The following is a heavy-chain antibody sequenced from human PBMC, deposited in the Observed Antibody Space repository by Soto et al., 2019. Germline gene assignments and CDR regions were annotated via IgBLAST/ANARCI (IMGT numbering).Heavy chain of an antibody. CDR2: IYYTGST. D-gene: IGHD6-6*01. V-gene: IGHV4-30-4*01. J-gene: IGHJ4*02. Sequence: PSGTLSLTCSVSGGSINNYEYYWTWIRQPPGEGLEWIGHIYYTGSTSYNPSLKSRVTISLDTSKNQFSLKVNSVSAADTAVYYCVRDRSSSPGFFDSWGQGTLVTVSS. CDR3: VRDRSSSPGFFDS. CDR1: GGSINNYEYY.